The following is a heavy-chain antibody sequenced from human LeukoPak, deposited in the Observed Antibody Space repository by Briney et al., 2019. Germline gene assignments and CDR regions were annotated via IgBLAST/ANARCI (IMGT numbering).Heavy chain of an antibody. CDR1: GGTFSSYA. D-gene: IGHD3-3*01. Sequence: ASVKASCKASGGTFSSYAISWVRQAPGQGLEWMGGIIPIFGTANYAQKFQGRVTITTDESTSTAYMELSSLRSEDTAVYYCASGYDFWSGSRILYYFDYWGQGTLATVSS. CDR2: IIPIFGTA. CDR3: ASGYDFWSGSRILYYFDY. V-gene: IGHV1-69*05. J-gene: IGHJ4*02.